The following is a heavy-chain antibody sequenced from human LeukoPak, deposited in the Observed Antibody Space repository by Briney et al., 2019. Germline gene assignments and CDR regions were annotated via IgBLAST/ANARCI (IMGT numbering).Heavy chain of an antibody. D-gene: IGHD2-15*01. CDR2: IKHRGSN. CDR1: GSSIISDKY. J-gene: IGHJ4*02. CDR3: ARVVGATSIDY. V-gene: IGHV4-38-2*02. Sequence: SETLSLTCSVSGSSIISDKYWGWVRQPPGKGLEWIGSIKHRGSNYYNPSLKSRVTISVDTSKNQFSLKLSSVTAADTAVYYCARVVGATSIDYWGQGILVTVSS.